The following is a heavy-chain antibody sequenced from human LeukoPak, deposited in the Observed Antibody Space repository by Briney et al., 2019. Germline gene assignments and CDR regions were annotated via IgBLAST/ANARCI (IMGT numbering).Heavy chain of an antibody. D-gene: IGHD3-3*01. CDR3: ARVLYDFWSGYYTGDAFDI. CDR2: ISSSSSTI. J-gene: IGHJ3*02. CDR1: GFTFSSYS. V-gene: IGHV3-48*01. Sequence: PGGSLRLSCAGSGFTFSSYSMNWVRQAPGKGLEWVSYISSSSSTIYYADSVKGRFTISRDNAKNSLYLQMNSLRAEDTAVYYCARVLYDFWSGYYTGDAFDIWGQGTMVTVSS.